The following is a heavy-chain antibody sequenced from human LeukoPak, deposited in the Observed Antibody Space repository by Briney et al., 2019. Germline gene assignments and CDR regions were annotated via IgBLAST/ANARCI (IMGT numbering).Heavy chain of an antibody. J-gene: IGHJ4*02. D-gene: IGHD3-16*01. CDR1: GFTFSSYW. CDR2: ISSSSSYI. CDR3: ARGSVTTFGFRGFDY. Sequence: GGSLRLSCAASGFTFSSYWMHWVRQAPGKGLEWVSSISSSSSYIYYADSVKGRFTISRDNAKNSLYLQMNSLRAEDTAVYYCARGSVTTFGFRGFDYWGQGTLVTVSS. V-gene: IGHV3-21*01.